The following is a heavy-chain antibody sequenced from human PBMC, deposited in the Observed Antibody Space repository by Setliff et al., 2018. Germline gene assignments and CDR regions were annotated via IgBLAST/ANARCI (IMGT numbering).Heavy chain of an antibody. V-gene: IGHV4-59*12. D-gene: IGHD6-19*01. CDR3: ARLRKAVDGINFPRYMDV. J-gene: IGHJ6*04. Sequence: SETLSLTCTVSGGSISSYYWSWIRQPPGKGLEWIGYIYASGSTNYNPSLKSRVTISVDTSKNQFSLRLSSVTAADTAVYYCARLRKAVDGINFPRYMDVWGKGTTVTVSS. CDR1: GGSISSYY. CDR2: IYASGST.